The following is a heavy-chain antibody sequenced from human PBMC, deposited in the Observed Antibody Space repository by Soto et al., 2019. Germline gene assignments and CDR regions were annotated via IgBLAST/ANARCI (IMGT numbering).Heavy chain of an antibody. J-gene: IGHJ4*02. CDR3: AKDLADDFWSGYDLMGSFDY. CDR2: ISGSGGST. V-gene: IGHV3-23*01. CDR1: GFTFSSYA. D-gene: IGHD3-3*01. Sequence: GGSLRLSCAASGFTFSSYAMSWVRQAPGKGLEWVSAISGSGGSTYYADSVKGRFTISRDNSKNTLYLQMNSLRAEDTAVYYCAKDLADDFWSGYDLMGSFDYWGQGTLVTVSS.